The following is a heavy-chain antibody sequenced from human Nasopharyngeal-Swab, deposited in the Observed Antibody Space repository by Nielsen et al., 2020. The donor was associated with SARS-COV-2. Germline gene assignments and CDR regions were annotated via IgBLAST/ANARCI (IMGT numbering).Heavy chain of an antibody. CDR3: AKGGAGYYYGSGSYYSY. D-gene: IGHD3-10*01. V-gene: IGHV3-23*01. Sequence: WIRQPPGKGLEWVSAISSSGGSTYYADSVKGRFTISRDNYQDTLYLQMNSLTADDTAVYYCAKGGAGYYYGSGSYYSYWGQGTLVTVSS. J-gene: IGHJ4*02. CDR2: ISSSGGST.